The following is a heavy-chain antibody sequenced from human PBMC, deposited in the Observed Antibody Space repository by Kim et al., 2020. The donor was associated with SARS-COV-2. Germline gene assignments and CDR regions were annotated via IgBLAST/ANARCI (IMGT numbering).Heavy chain of an antibody. D-gene: IGHD2-15*01. Sequence: SETLSLTCTVSGGSVSSGSYYWSWIRQPPGKGLEWIGYIYYSGSTNYNPSLKSRVTISVDTSKNQFSLKLSSVTAADTAVYYCARGMLQDSYYYYGMDVWGQGTTVTVSS. CDR1: GGSVSSGSYY. CDR3: ARGMLQDSYYYYGMDV. V-gene: IGHV4-61*01. CDR2: IYYSGST. J-gene: IGHJ6*02.